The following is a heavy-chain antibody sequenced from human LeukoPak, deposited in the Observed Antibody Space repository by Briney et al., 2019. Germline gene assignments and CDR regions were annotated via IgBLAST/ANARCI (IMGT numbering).Heavy chain of an antibody. J-gene: IGHJ5*02. V-gene: IGHV4-59*08. CDR2: IHSSGST. D-gene: IGHD6-13*01. CDR3: ARGSQYSSSFMIDP. Sequence: PSETLSLTCTVSGGSISNYYWSWIRQPPGKGLEWIGYIHSSGSTNYNPSLKSRVTISVDTSKNQFSLRLSSVTAADTAVYYCARGSQYSSSFMIDPWGQGTLVTVSS. CDR1: GGSISNYY.